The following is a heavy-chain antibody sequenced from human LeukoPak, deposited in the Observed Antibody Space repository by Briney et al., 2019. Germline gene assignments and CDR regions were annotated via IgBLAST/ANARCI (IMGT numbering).Heavy chain of an antibody. CDR1: GFTFSTYS. J-gene: IGHJ3*02. D-gene: IGHD3-22*01. CDR3: ARDQSYYFDSTGYAAFDI. CDR2: ISSSSTTI. V-gene: IGHV3-48*01. Sequence: GGSLRLSCTASGFTFSTYSMNWVRQAPGKGLEWVSYISSSSTTIHYADSVKGRFTISRDNAKNSLYLQMNSLRAEDTAVYYCARDQSYYFDSTGYAAFDIWGQGTMVTVSS.